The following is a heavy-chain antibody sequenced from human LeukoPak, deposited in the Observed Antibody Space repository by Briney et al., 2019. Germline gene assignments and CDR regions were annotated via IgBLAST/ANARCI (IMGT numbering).Heavy chain of an antibody. Sequence: SETLSLTCTVSGGSISSSSYYWGWIRQPPGKGLQWIGSIYYSGSTYCNPSLKSRVTISVDTSKNQFSLKLSSVTAADTAVYYCARSCDYYDSSGYYCFFDYWGQGTLVTVSS. V-gene: IGHV4-39*01. D-gene: IGHD3-22*01. CDR3: ARSCDYYDSSGYYCFFDY. CDR1: GGSISSSSYY. J-gene: IGHJ4*02. CDR2: IYYSGST.